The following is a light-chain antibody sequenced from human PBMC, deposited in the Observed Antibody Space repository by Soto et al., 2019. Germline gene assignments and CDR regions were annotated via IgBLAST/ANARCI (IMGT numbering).Light chain of an antibody. CDR3: LQHNSYPWT. CDR1: QGISHD. V-gene: IGKV1-17*01. J-gene: IGKJ1*01. CDR2: GAS. Sequence: DIQMTQSPSSLSASVGDRVTITCRASQGISHDLGWYQQKPGTAPKRLIYGASSLQSGVPSRFSGSGSGTEFTLTISSLQSEDFATYYCLQHNSYPWTFGQGTKVEIK.